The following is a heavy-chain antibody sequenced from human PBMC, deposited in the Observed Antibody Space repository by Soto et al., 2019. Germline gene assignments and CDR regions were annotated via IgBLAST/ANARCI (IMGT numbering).Heavy chain of an antibody. V-gene: IGHV4-34*01. CDR1: GGSFSGYY. CDR2: INHSGST. Sequence: QVQLQQWGAGLLKPSETLSLTCAVYGGSFSGYYWSWIRQPPGKGLEWIGEINHSGSTNYNPSLKSRVTISVDTSKNQFSLKLSSVTAADTAVYYRARGYGRNFDYWGQGTLVTVSS. CDR3: ARGYGRNFDY. D-gene: IGHD3-10*01. J-gene: IGHJ4*02.